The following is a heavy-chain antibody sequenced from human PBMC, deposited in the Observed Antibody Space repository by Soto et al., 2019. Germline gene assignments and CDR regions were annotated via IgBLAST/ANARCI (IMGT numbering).Heavy chain of an antibody. V-gene: IGHV1-2*04. D-gene: IGHD2-21*01. J-gene: IGHJ4*02. CDR2: INPNSGGT. CDR3: ESNDVHTGRYFDY. Sequence: ASVKVSCKASGYTFTGYYMHWVRQAPGQGLEWMGWINPNSGGTNYAQKFQGWVTMTRDTSISTAYMELSRLRSDDTAVYYCESNDVHTGRYFDYCGQRPLVTVSS. CDR1: GYTFTGYY.